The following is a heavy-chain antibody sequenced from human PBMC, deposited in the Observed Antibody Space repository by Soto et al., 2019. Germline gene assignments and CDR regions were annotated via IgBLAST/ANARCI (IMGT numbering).Heavy chain of an antibody. D-gene: IGHD3-22*01. CDR1: DCTFSKSW. V-gene: IGHV3-15*07. CDR3: TTDPLGYDSSGYYSGRYYYYGMDV. CDR2: NKSKTDGGTT. J-gene: IGHJ6*02. Sequence: TVRALRVACGASDCTFSKSWMNWVSQAPGKGLEWVGRNKSKTDGGTTDYSAPVKGRFTISRDDSNNTLYLKMNSLKTEDTAVYYCTTDPLGYDSSGYYSGRYYYYGMDVWGQGTTLTVSS.